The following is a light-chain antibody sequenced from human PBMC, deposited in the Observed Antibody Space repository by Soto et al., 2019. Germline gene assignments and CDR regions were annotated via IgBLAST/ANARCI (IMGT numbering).Light chain of an antibody. CDR2: DAS. Sequence: EIVLTQSPGTLSLSPGERATLSCRASQSVSSSYLAWYQQKPGQAPRLLIYDASNRATGIPARFSGSGSGTDFTLTISSLQSEDFAVYYCQHYNELPLTFGGGTKVDIK. CDR1: QSVSSSY. CDR3: QHYNELPLT. J-gene: IGKJ4*01. V-gene: IGKV3-20*01.